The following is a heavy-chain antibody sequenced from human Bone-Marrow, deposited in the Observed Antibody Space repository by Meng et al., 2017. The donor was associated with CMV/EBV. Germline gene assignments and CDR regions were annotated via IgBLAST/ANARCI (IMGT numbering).Heavy chain of an antibody. Sequence: GESLKISCAASGFTFSSYSMNWVRQAPGKGLEWVSSISSSSSYIYYADSVKGRFTISRDNAKNSLYLQMNSLRAEDTAVYYCARICVTGRACYHFDSWGQGALVTVSS. CDR3: ARICVTGRACYHFDS. CDR2: ISSSSSYI. J-gene: IGHJ4*02. CDR1: GFTFSSYS. D-gene: IGHD2-2*01. V-gene: IGHV3-21*01.